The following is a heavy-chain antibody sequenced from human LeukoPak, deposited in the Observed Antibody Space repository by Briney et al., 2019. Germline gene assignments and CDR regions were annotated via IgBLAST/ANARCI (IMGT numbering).Heavy chain of an antibody. Sequence: GGSLRLSCAASGFTFISYSMNWVRQAPGKGLEWVSSISSSSSYIYYADSVKGRFTISRDNAKNSLYLQMNSLRAEDTAVYYCARGRYDFWSGYSPPFDYWGQGTLVTVSS. J-gene: IGHJ4*02. V-gene: IGHV3-21*01. D-gene: IGHD3-3*01. CDR2: ISSSSSYI. CDR1: GFTFISYS. CDR3: ARGRYDFWSGYSPPFDY.